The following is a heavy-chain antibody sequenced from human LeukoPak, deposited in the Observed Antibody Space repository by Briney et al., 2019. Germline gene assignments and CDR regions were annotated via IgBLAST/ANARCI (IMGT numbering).Heavy chain of an antibody. CDR2: VDYRGGT. V-gene: IGHV4-59*01. CDR1: GGSISGYY. Sequence: SETLSLTCTISGGSISGYYLSWVRQPPGKGLEWIGYVDYRGGTNFNPSLKSRVTISLDTSRNQFSLKLSSVTAADTAVYYCAAYSGTYTVFDYWGRGTLVTVSS. J-gene: IGHJ4*02. D-gene: IGHD1-26*01. CDR3: AAYSGTYTVFDY.